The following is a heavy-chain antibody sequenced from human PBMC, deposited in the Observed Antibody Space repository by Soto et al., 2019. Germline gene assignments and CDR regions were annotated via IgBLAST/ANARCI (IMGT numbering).Heavy chain of an antibody. CDR2: INHSGST. Sequence: SETLSVTCAVYGGSFSGYYWSWIRQPPGKGLEWIGEINHSGSTNYNPSLKSRVTISVDTSKNQFSLKLSSVTAADTAVYYCARAAGSYGYYYYYGMDVWGQGPTGT. D-gene: IGHD5-18*01. CDR3: ARAAGSYGYYYYYGMDV. J-gene: IGHJ6*02. V-gene: IGHV4-34*01. CDR1: GGSFSGYY.